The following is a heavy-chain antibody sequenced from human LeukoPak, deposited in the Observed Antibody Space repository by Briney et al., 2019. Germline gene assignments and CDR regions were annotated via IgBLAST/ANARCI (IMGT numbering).Heavy chain of an antibody. CDR1: GGSFSGYY. CDR2: INHSGST. CDR3: ARGKGLRFLEWLLATHKILDY. J-gene: IGHJ4*02. V-gene: IGHV4-34*01. Sequence: SETLSLTCAVYGGSFSGYYWSWIRQPSGKGLEWIGEINHSGSTNYNPSLKSRVTISVDTSKNQFSLKLSSVTAADTAVYYCARGKGLRFLEWLLATHKILDYWGQGTLVTVSS. D-gene: IGHD3-3*01.